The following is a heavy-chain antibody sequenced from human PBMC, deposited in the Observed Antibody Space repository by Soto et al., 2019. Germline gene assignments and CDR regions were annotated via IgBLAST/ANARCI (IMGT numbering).Heavy chain of an antibody. CDR1: GGTFSSYA. V-gene: IGHV1-69*05. D-gene: IGHD3-16*02. J-gene: IGHJ4*02. Sequence: SVKVSCKASGGTFSSYAISWVRQAPGQGLEWMGGIIPIFGTANYAQKLQGRVTMTTDTSTSTAYMELRSLRSDDTAVYYCERTSIMITFGGVIPLDYWGQGTLVTVSS. CDR2: IIPIFGTA. CDR3: ERTSIMITFGGVIPLDY.